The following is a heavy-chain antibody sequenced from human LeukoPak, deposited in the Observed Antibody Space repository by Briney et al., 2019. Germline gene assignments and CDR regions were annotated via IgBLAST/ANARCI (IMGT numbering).Heavy chain of an antibody. CDR1: GFTFDDYA. D-gene: IGHD5-18*01. J-gene: IGHJ4*02. Sequence: GGSLRLSCAASGFTFDDYAMHWVRQVPGMGLEWVSGISWNSGSIGYADSVKGRFTISRDNAKNSLYLQMNSLRAEDTALYYCAKGDTGMAALPQFHYWGQGTLVTVSS. CDR2: ISWNSGSI. CDR3: AKGDTGMAALPQFHY. V-gene: IGHV3-9*01.